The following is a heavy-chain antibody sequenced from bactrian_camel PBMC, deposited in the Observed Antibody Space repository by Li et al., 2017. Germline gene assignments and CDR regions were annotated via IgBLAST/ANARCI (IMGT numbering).Heavy chain of an antibody. CDR1: VSRYC. CDR3: ASRSLTCYRGERYYNY. D-gene: IGHD1*01. Sequence: DVQLVESGGGSVQAGGSLRLSCVASVSRYCMGWFRQPPGKEREGIAIISTGGGSTYYADFVEGRFTLSQDNAENTVYLQMSSLKPEDTAMYYCASRSLTCYRGERYYNYWGQGTQVTVS. V-gene: IGHV3S40*01. CDR2: ISTGGGST. J-gene: IGHJ4*01.